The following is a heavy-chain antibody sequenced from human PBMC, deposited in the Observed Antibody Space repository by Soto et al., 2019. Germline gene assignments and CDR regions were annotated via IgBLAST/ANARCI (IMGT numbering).Heavy chain of an antibody. CDR3: ARDPKTTGGQHWAFNYFDS. Sequence: GGSLRLSCAASGFSFSISPMHWVRQAPGKGPEWVALISYDGTNKFYADSVKGRFTISRDNSKSTLYLHVDSLRPEDAAVYYCARDPKTTGGQHWAFNYFDSWGQGTLVTVSS. D-gene: IGHD2-8*02. CDR2: ISYDGTNK. J-gene: IGHJ4*02. CDR1: GFSFSISP. V-gene: IGHV3-30-3*01.